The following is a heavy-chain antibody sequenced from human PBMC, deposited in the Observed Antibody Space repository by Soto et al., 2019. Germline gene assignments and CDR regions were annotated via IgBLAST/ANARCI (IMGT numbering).Heavy chain of an antibody. CDR3: AKGDNLGPKTGYAFDP. CDR2: IYSTVST. D-gene: IGHD5-12*01. Sequence: SSETLSLTCSVSSGSISSSLYYWGWIRQPPGKGLEWIGTIYSTVSTHYNPSLKSRVTISVDTSNNQFSLQLNSVTPEDTAVYFCAKGDNLGPKTGYAFDPWGQGIMVTVSS. V-gene: IGHV4-39*07. J-gene: IGHJ5*02. CDR1: SGSISSSLYY.